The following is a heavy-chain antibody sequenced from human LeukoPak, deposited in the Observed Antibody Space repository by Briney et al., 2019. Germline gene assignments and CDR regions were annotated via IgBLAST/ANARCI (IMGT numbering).Heavy chain of an antibody. CDR2: IYYSGST. Sequence: SETLSLTCNVSGGSISSYYWSWIRQPPGKGLEWIGYIYYSGSTNYNPSLKSRVTISVDTSKDQVSLKLSSVTAADTAVYYCARKGPQWYFDLRGRGTLVTVSS. V-gene: IGHV4-59*08. CDR3: ARKGPQWYFDL. CDR1: GGSISSYY. D-gene: IGHD1-14*01. J-gene: IGHJ2*01.